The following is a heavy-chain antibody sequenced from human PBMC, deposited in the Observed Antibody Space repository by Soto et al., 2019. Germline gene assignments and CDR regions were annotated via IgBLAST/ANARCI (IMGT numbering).Heavy chain of an antibody. CDR1: GFSLSTSGVG. Sequence: QITLKESGPTLVKPTQTLTLTCTFSGFSLSTSGVGVGWIRQPPGKALEWLALIYWDDDKRYSPSLKSRLTITKDPSKNQVVLTMTNMDPVDTATYYCAHRPVSRWGSWFDYWGQGTLVTVSS. V-gene: IGHV2-5*02. CDR2: IYWDDDK. D-gene: IGHD3-10*01. CDR3: AHRPVSRWGSWFDY. J-gene: IGHJ4*02.